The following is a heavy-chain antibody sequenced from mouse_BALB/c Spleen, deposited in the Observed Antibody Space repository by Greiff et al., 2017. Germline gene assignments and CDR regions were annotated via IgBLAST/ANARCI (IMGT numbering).Heavy chain of an antibody. J-gene: IGHJ3*01. Sequence: ESGPGLVKPSQSLSLTCTVTGYSITSDYAWNWIRQFPGNKLEWMGYISYSGSTSYNPSLKSRISITRDTSKNQFFLQLNSVTTEDTATYYCARSYGYDVFAYWGQGTLVTVSA. D-gene: IGHD2-2*01. CDR1: GYSITSDYA. CDR2: ISYSGST. V-gene: IGHV3-2*02. CDR3: ARSYGYDVFAY.